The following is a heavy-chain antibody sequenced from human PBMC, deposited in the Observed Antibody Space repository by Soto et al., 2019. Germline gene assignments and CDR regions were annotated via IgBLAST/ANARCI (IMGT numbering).Heavy chain of an antibody. CDR3: ARDLEQWPINYYFDY. CDR2: IKQDGSEK. CDR1: GFTFSSYW. D-gene: IGHD6-19*01. Sequence: GGSLRLSCAASGFTFSSYWMSWVRQAPGKGLEWVANIKQDGSEKYYVDSVKGRFTISRDNAKNSLYLQMNSLRAEDTAVYYCARDLEQWPINYYFDYWGQGTLVTVSS. J-gene: IGHJ4*02. V-gene: IGHV3-7*05.